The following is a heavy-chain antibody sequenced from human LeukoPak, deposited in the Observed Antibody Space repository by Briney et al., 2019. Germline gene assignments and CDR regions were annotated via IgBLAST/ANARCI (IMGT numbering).Heavy chain of an antibody. D-gene: IGHD1-26*01. V-gene: IGHV1-69*13. CDR3: ARGIVGATYRFDY. J-gene: IGHJ4*02. CDR2: ISPIFGTV. CDR1: GGTFSRYA. Sequence: SVKVSCKASGGTFSRYAISWVRQAPGQGLEWMGGISPIFGTVNYAQKFQGRVTITADESTSTAYMELSSLRSEDTAVYYCARGIVGATYRFDYWGQGTLVTVSS.